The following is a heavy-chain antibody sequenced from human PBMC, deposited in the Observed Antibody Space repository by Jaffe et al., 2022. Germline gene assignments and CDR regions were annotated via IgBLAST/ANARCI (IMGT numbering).Heavy chain of an antibody. CDR3: TRLFGGDAFDI. CDR1: GFAFSGFA. Sequence: EVQLVESGGGLVQPGGSLKLSCAASGFAFSGFAIHWVRQASGKGLEWVGRIRSKANGYTTAFPASVKGRFAISRDDSKNTAYLQMNSLKTEDTALYYCTRLFGGDAFDIWGQGTMVSVSS. D-gene: IGHD2-15*01. V-gene: IGHV3-73*02. CDR2: IRSKANGYTT. J-gene: IGHJ3*02.